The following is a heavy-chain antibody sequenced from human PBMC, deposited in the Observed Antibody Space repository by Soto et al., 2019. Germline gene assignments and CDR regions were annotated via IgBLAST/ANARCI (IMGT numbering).Heavy chain of an antibody. D-gene: IGHD3-9*01. CDR1: GGSISSGDYY. CDR3: ARDRANYDILAGYYNPKGWFDP. J-gene: IGHJ5*02. V-gene: IGHV4-30-4*01. CDR2: IYYSGST. Sequence: PSETLSLTCTVSGGSISSGDYYWSWIRQPPGKGLEWIGYIYYSGSTYYNPSLKSRVTISVDTSKNQFSLKLSSVTAADTAVYYCARDRANYDILAGYYNPKGWFDPWGQGTLVTVSS.